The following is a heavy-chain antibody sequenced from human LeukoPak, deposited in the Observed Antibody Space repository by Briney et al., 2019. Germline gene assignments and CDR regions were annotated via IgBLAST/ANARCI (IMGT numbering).Heavy chain of an antibody. J-gene: IGHJ6*02. D-gene: IGHD3-9*01. CDR1: GGSISSGGYY. CDR3: AGVKTYYDILTGYSIDGMDV. CDR2: IYYSGST. Sequence: SSETLSLTCTVSGGSISSGGYYWSWIRQHPGKGLEWIGYIYYSGSTYYNPSLKSRVTISVDTSKNQFSLKLSSVTAADTAVYYCAGVKTYYDILTGYSIDGMDVWGQGTTVTVSS. V-gene: IGHV4-31*03.